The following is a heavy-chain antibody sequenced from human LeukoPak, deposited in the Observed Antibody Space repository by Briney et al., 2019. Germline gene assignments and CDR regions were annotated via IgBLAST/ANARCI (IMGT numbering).Heavy chain of an antibody. J-gene: IGHJ4*02. Sequence: PSETLSLTCTVSGGSISSYYWSWIRQPPGKGLEWIGYIYYSGSTNYNPSLKSRVTISADTSKNQFSLKLTSVTAADTAVYYCARQTPTGEYSLYRARFDYWGQGTLVTVSS. CDR2: IYYSGST. D-gene: IGHD5/OR15-5a*01. CDR1: GGSISSYY. CDR3: ARQTPTGEYSLYRARFDY. V-gene: IGHV4-59*08.